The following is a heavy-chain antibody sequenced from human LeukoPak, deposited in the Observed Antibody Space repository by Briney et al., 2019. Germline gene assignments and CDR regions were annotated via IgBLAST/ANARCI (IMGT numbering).Heavy chain of an antibody. Sequence: GGSLRLSCTASGSTFGDYAMSWFRQAPGKGLEWVSFIRSKAYGGTTEYAASVKVRFTISRDEYKSIAYLQMKSLKAEDTAVYYCTRDTSSNWYWENFDYRGQRTLVTDCS. CDR2: IRSKAYGGTT. CDR3: TRDTSSNWYWENFDY. CDR1: GSTFGDYA. J-gene: IGHJ4*02. V-gene: IGHV3-49*03. D-gene: IGHD6-13*01.